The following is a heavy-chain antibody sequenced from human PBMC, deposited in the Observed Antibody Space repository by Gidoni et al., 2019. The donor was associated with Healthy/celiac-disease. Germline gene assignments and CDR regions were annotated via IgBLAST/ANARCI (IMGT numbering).Heavy chain of an antibody. CDR3: ARDDSWSWYYFDY. D-gene: IGHD1-26*01. CDR2: IWYDGSNK. V-gene: IGHV3-33*01. J-gene: IGHJ4*02. Sequence: QVQLVESGGGVVQPGRSLRLSCAASGYTFSSYGMHWVRQAPGKGLEWVAVIWYDGSNKYYADSVKGRFTISRDNSKNKLYLQMNSLRAEDTAVYYCARDDSWSWYYFDYWGQGTLVTVSS. CDR1: GYTFSSYG.